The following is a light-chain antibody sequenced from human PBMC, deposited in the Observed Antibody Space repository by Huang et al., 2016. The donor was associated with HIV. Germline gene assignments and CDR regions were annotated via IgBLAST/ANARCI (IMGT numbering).Light chain of an antibody. CDR3: QQRTKWPPRFT. CDR1: QSVSRY. CDR2: DAS. J-gene: IGKJ3*01. V-gene: IGKV3-11*01. Sequence: EIVLTQSPATLSLSPGESATLSCGASQSVSRYLAWYQHKPGQAPRLLIYDASNRAAGIPARFSGSGSGTDFTLTISSLEPEDFAVYYCQQRTKWPPRFTFGPGTAV.